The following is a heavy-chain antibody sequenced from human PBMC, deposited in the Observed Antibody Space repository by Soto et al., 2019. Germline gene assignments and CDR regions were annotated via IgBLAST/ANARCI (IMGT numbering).Heavy chain of an antibody. V-gene: IGHV3-48*03. J-gene: IGHJ5*02. CDR1: GFTFSYYE. D-gene: IGHD6-13*01. Sequence: EVRLAESGGDLVQPGGSLRLSCVGSGFTFSYYEMNWVRQAPGKGLERVAFISHTDRLTHYPDSVKGRFTISRDNAKNSLYLEMTNLRVEDTAVYYCARDTGRASADLWGQGTLVSVSS. CDR3: ARDTGRASADL. CDR2: ISHTDRLT.